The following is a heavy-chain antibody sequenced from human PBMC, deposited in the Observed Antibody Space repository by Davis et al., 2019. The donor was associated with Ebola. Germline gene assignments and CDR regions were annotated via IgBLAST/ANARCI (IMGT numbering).Heavy chain of an antibody. CDR2: IAPILGVP. J-gene: IGHJ4*02. CDR1: GDTFTRST. CDR3: ATTANVTGGLDS. D-gene: IGHD2-8*02. V-gene: IGHV1-69*02. Sequence: AASVQVSCKASGDTFTRSTFHWVRQAPGQGLEWLGRIAPILGVPNYSEKSQGRLTITADKSTSTAYMELSSLTTADTALYYCATTANVTGGLDSWGQGTLVTVSS.